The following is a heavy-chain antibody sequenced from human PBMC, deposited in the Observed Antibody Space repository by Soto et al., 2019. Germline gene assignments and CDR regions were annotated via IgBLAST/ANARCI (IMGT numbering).Heavy chain of an antibody. CDR3: ASSAPFWSGRDNYYYYGMDV. D-gene: IGHD3-3*01. CDR1: GGTFSSYA. CDR2: IIPIFGTA. V-gene: IGHV1-69*13. J-gene: IGHJ6*02. Sequence: ASVKVSCKASGGTFSSYAISWVRQAPGQGLEWMGGIIPIFGTANYAQKFQGRVTITADESTSTAYMELSSLRSEDTAVYYCASSAPFWSGRDNYYYYGMDVWGQGTTVTVSS.